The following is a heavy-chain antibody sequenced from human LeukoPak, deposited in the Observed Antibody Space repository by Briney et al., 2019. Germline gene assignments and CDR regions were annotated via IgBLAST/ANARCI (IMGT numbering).Heavy chain of an antibody. CDR3: ARGGGWNDRNFYYYYYGMDV. Sequence: PSETLSLTCTVSGGSISSGGYYWSWIRQHPGKGLEWIGYIYYSGSTYYNPSLKSRVTISVDTSKNQFSLKLSSVTAADTAVYYCARGGGWNDRNFYYYYYGMDVWGQGTTVTVSS. J-gene: IGHJ6*02. D-gene: IGHD1-1*01. CDR1: GGSISSGGYY. V-gene: IGHV4-31*03. CDR2: IYYSGST.